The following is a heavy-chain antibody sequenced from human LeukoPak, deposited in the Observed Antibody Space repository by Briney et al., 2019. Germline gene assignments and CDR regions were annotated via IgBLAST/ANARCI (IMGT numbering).Heavy chain of an antibody. J-gene: IGHJ4*02. CDR3: ARDGFAWASGIDYGWFDC. Sequence: VQPGGSLRLSCEASGFTFSSYWMTWVRQAPGKGLEWVANIKQDGSKKNYVDSVKGRFSISRDNAKNSLYLQMNSLRAEDTAVYYCARDGFAWASGIDYGWFDCWGQGTLVTVSS. CDR2: IKQDGSKK. CDR1: GFTFSSYW. D-gene: IGHD4-17*01. V-gene: IGHV3-7*05.